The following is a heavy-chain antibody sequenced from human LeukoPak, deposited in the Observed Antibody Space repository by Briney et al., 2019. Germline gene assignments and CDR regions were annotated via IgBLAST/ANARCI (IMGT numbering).Heavy chain of an antibody. J-gene: IGHJ4*02. CDR3: ARRKVVPARYDY. CDR1: GYSISSGYY. Sequence: PSETLSLTCTVSGYSISSGYYWGWIRQPPGKGLEWIGSINHSGSTNYNPSLKSRVTISVDTSKNQFSLKLSSVTAADTAVYYCARRKVVPARYDYWGQGTLVTVSS. CDR2: INHSGST. V-gene: IGHV4-38-2*02. D-gene: IGHD2-2*01.